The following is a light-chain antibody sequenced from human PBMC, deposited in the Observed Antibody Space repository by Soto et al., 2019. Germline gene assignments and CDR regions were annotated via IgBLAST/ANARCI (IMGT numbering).Light chain of an antibody. J-gene: IGLJ2*01. V-gene: IGLV2-11*01. CDR2: DVS. CDR1: SSDVGGYDF. Sequence: QSALTQPRSVSGSPGQSVTISCTGTSSDVGGYDFVSWYQQHPGKAPKLMISDVSKRPSGVPDRFSGSKSGNTASLTISGLQAEDGADYYCCSYAGDLALFGGGTQLTVL. CDR3: CSYAGDLAL.